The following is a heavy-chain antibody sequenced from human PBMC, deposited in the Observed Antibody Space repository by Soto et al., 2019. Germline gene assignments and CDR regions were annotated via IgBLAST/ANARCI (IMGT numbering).Heavy chain of an antibody. V-gene: IGHV3-48*03. Sequence: GGSLRLSCAASGFIFSNYEMNWVRQAPGKGLEWVSYISSSGRTTYYADSVKGRFTISRDNAKDSLDLQMNSLGAEDTALYYCARGTYRISGSGSSWFDPWGQGTLVTVSS. CDR2: ISSSGRTT. CDR3: ARGTYRISGSGSSWFDP. J-gene: IGHJ5*02. CDR1: GFIFSNYE. D-gene: IGHD6-19*01.